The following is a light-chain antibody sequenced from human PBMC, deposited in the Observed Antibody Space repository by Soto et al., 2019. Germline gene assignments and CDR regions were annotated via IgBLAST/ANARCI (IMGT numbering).Light chain of an antibody. CDR3: SSYTTSNTYV. V-gene: IGLV2-14*01. CDR1: SSDVGGYNY. Sequence: QSVLTRPASVSGSPGQSITISCTGTSSDVGGYNYVSWYQQHPGKAPKLMIYEVSNRPSGVSNRFSASKSGNTASLTISGLQAEDEADYYCSSYTTSNTYVFGTGTKVTVL. CDR2: EVS. J-gene: IGLJ1*01.